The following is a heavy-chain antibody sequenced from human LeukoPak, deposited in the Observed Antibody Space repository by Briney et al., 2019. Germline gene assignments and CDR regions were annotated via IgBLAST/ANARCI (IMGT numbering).Heavy chain of an antibody. D-gene: IGHD2-2*01. CDR3: AKVPAAGPFGY. Sequence: GGSLRLSCAASGFTFSSYAMHWVRQAPGKGLEWVAVISYDGSNKYYADSVKGRFTISRDNSKNTLYLQMNSLRAEDTAVYYCAKVPAAGPFGYWGQGTLVTVSS. J-gene: IGHJ4*02. CDR1: GFTFSSYA. V-gene: IGHV3-30*04. CDR2: ISYDGSNK.